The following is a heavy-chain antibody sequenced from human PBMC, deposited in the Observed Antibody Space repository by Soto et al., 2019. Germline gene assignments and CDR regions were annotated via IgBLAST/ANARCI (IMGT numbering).Heavy chain of an antibody. D-gene: IGHD2-2*02. J-gene: IGHJ4*02. CDR1: GFTFSDRY. CDR2: SRNKANSYTT. Sequence: VQLVESGGGLVQPGGSLRLSCAASGFTFSDRYMDWVRQAPGKGLEWVGRSRNKANSYTTEYAAAVKGRFTISRDELKSSLYLQMESLKTEDTAVYYCVRGYNGFDRWGQGTLVTVSS. V-gene: IGHV3-72*01. CDR3: VRGYNGFDR.